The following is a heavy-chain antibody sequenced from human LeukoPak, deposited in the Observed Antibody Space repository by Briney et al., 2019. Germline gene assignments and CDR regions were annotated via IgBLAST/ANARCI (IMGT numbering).Heavy chain of an antibody. J-gene: IGHJ6*03. D-gene: IGHD2-2*01. CDR3: AKDNNVLGYCSSTSCYYSMNYYCMDV. CDR1: GSTFSSYG. V-gene: IGHV3-33*06. CDR2: IWYDGSNK. Sequence: PRRSLRLSCAASGSTFSSYGMHWVRQAPGKGREWGAVIWYDGSNKYYADSVKGRFTISRDNSKNTLYLQMNSLRDEDTAVYYCAKDNNVLGYCSSTSCYYSMNYYCMDVWGKGTTVTVSS.